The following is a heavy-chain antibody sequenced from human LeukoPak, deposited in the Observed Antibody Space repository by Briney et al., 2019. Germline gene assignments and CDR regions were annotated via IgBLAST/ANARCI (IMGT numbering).Heavy chain of an antibody. CDR1: GGSVSNYY. Sequence: SETLSLTCSVSGGSVSNYYWSWIRQPPGKGLEWIGYVYYTGSTNYNPSLKSRVTMFEDKSKNQFSLRLYSVTVADTAVYYCARHFAYSSSPYFNYWGQGVWSPSP. CDR2: VYYTGST. J-gene: IGHJ4*02. CDR3: ARHFAYSSSPYFNY. D-gene: IGHD6-6*01. V-gene: IGHV4-59*08.